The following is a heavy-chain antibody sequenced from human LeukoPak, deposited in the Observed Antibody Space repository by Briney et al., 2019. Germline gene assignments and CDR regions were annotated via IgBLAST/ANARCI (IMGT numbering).Heavy chain of an antibody. J-gene: IGHJ4*02. CDR2: INHSGST. CDR3: ARGRWGSYEPYYFDY. Sequence: SETLSLTCAVYGGSFSGYYWSWIRQPPGKGLEWIGEINHSGSTNYNPSLKSRVTISVDTSKNQFSLKLSSVTVADTAVYYCARGRWGSYEPYYFDYWGQGTLVTVSS. CDR1: GGSFSGYY. D-gene: IGHD3-16*01. V-gene: IGHV4-34*01.